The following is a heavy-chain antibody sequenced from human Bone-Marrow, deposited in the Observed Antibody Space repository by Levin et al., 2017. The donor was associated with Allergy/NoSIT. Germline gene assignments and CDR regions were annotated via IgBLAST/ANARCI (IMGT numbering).Heavy chain of an antibody. D-gene: IGHD5-18*01. CDR1: GFTVNNAW. V-gene: IGHV3-15*01. CDR2: IKSKTDGGTT. Sequence: KPGGSLRLSCAASGFTVNNAWMSWVRQAPGKGLEWVGRIKSKTDGGTTEYAAPVKGRFTISRDDSKNTLYLQMNSLKTEDTAVYFCTRYTYGSSDYWGQGTLVTVSS. J-gene: IGHJ4*02. CDR3: TRYTYGSSDY.